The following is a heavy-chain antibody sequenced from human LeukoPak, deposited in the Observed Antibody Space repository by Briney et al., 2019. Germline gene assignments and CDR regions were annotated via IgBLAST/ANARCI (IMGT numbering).Heavy chain of an antibody. CDR1: GGTFSSYA. CDR2: IIPISGTA. D-gene: IGHD4-17*01. Sequence: SVKVSCKASGGTFSSYAISWVRQAPGQGLEWMGGIIPISGTANYAQKFQGRVTITADKSTSTAYMELSSLRSEDTAVYYCASYDYGDYEVLDPWGQGTLVTVSS. J-gene: IGHJ5*02. CDR3: ASYDYGDYEVLDP. V-gene: IGHV1-69*06.